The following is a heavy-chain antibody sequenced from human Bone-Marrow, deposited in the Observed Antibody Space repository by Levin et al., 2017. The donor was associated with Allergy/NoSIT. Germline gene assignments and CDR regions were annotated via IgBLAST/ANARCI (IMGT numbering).Heavy chain of an antibody. CDR3: TTDPPPGGSGSYPNPQYFDY. CDR1: GFTFSNAW. J-gene: IGHJ4*02. Sequence: SCAASGFTFSNAWMSWVRQAPGKGLEWVGRIKSKTDGGTTDYAAPVKGRFTISRDDSKNTLYLQMNSLKTEDTAVYYCTTDPPPGGSGSYPNPQYFDYWGQGTLVTVSS. V-gene: IGHV3-15*01. D-gene: IGHD3-10*01. CDR2: IKSKTDGGTT.